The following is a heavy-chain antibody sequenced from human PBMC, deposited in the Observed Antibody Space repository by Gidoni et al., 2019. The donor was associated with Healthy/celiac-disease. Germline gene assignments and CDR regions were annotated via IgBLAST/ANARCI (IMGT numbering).Heavy chain of an antibody. CDR3: AGLGRFPVRY. Sequence: QLQLQESGPGPVKPSETLSLTCTVSGGSISSSSYYWGWIRQPQGKGLEWIVSIYYSGSPYYNPSLKRRVTISVDTSKTQFSLKLSSVTAADTAVYYCAGLGRFPVRYWGQGTLVTVSS. CDR2: IYYSGSP. CDR1: GGSISSSSYY. V-gene: IGHV4-39*01. J-gene: IGHJ4*02. D-gene: IGHD3-3*01.